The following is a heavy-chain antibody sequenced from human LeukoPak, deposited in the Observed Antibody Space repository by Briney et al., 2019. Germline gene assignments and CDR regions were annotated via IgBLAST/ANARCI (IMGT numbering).Heavy chain of an antibody. V-gene: IGHV5-51*01. Sequence: GESLKISCKGSGYSFTSYWIGWVRQMPGKGLEWMGIIYPGDSDTRYSPSFQGQVTISADKSISTAYLQWSSLKASDTAMYYCARLGVDYYDSTNYFQHWGQGTLVTVSS. CDR1: GYSFTSYW. CDR3: ARLGVDYYDSTNYFQH. D-gene: IGHD3-22*01. J-gene: IGHJ1*01. CDR2: IYPGDSDT.